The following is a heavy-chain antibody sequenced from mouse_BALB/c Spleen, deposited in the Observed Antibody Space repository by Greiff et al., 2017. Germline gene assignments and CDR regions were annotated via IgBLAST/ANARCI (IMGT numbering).Heavy chain of an antibody. CDR1: GFTFSSFG. CDR2: ISSGSSTI. CDR3: ARSYRSYYFDY. V-gene: IGHV5-17*02. J-gene: IGHJ2*01. D-gene: IGHD2-14*01. Sequence: EVQGVESGGGLVQPGGSRKLSCAASGFTFSSFGMHWVRQAPEKGLEWVAYISSGSSTIYYADTVKGRFTISRDNPKNTLFLQMTSLRSEDTAMYYCARSYRSYYFDYWGQGTTLTVSS.